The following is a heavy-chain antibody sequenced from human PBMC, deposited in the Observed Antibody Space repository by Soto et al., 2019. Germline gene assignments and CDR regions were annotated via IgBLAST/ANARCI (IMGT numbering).Heavy chain of an antibody. Sequence: GESLKISCKGSGYTFTNYWIGWVRQMPGKGLEWMGIIYPGDSDTKYNPSFQGQVTISADKSITTTYLRWTSLKASDTAIYYCADSIFYYGMDVWGQGTTATVSS. CDR2: IYPGDSDT. V-gene: IGHV5-51*01. CDR3: ADSIFYYGMDV. J-gene: IGHJ6*02. CDR1: GYTFTNYW.